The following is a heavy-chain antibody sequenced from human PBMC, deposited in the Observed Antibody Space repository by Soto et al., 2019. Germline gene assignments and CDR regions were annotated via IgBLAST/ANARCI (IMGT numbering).Heavy chain of an antibody. CDR3: ARRRDRSWHYGMGV. V-gene: IGHV4-34*01. D-gene: IGHD1-26*01. J-gene: IGHJ6*01. CDR2: INHSGST. CDR1: Y. Sequence: YGGRIRKKKRKGLEWIGEINHSGSTNYNPSLKSRVTISVDTSKNQFSLKLSSVTAADTAVYYCARRRDRSWHYGMGV.